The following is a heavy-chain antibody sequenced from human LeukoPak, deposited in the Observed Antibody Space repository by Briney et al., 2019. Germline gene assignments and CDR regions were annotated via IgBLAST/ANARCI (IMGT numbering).Heavy chain of an antibody. V-gene: IGHV4-4*02. CDR1: GGSISSGNW. CDR2: IYHSGST. CDR3: ARNGRWFGELSGAFDI. J-gene: IGHJ3*02. D-gene: IGHD3-10*01. Sequence: SGTLSLTCAVSGGSISSGNWWSWVRQSPGRGLEWIGEIYHSGSTNYNPSLKSRVTISLDTSKNQFSLKLSSVTAADTAVYYCARNGRWFGELSGAFDIWGQGTIVTVSS.